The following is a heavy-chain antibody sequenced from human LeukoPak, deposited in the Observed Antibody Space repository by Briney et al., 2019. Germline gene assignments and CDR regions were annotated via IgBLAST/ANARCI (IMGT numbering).Heavy chain of an antibody. CDR2: INTDGSST. CDR1: GFTFSSYW. CDR3: ARATYGDYTPFDY. Sequence: GGSLRLSCAASGFTFSSYWMYWVRQAPGKGLVWVSRINTDGSSTSYADSVKGRFTISRDNAKNTLYLQMNSLRAEDTAVYYCARATYGDYTPFDYWGQGTLVTVSS. D-gene: IGHD4-17*01. V-gene: IGHV3-74*01. J-gene: IGHJ4*02.